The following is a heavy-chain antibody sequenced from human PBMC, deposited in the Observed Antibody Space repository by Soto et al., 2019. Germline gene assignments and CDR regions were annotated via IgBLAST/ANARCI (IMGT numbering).Heavy chain of an antibody. V-gene: IGHV1-18*01. J-gene: IGHJ4*02. D-gene: IGHD2-15*01. CDR3: ARHRWVVAATGGYYFDY. CDR2: ISAYNGNT. Sequence: QVQLVQSGAEVKKPGASVKVSCKASGYTFTSYGISWVRQAPGQGLEWLGWISAYNGNTNYAQKLQGRVTMTTDSSTSTAYMELRSLRYDDTAVYYCARHRWVVAATGGYYFDYWGQGTLVTVSS. CDR1: GYTFTSYG.